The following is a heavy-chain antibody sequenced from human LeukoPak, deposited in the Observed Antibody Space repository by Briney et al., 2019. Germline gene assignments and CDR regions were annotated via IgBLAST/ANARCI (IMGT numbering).Heavy chain of an antibody. J-gene: IGHJ4*02. CDR2: FYHGGST. V-gene: IGHV4-38-2*02. D-gene: IGHD1-14*01. CDR3: SRDFLRMDY. Sequence: KISETLSLTCTVSGYSISTGYYWDWIRQPPGKGLERIGTFYHGGSTYYNPSLKSRVTISVDTSKNQFSLNLTSVTAPAPAVYYFSRDFLRMDYWGQGTLVTVSS. CDR1: GYSISTGYY.